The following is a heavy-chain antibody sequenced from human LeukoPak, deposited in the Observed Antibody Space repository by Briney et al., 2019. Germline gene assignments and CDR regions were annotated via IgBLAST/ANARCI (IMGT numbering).Heavy chain of an antibody. CDR2: IIPIFGTA. J-gene: IGHJ3*02. Sequence: ASVKVSCKASGGTFSSYAISWVRQAPGQGLEWMGEIIPIFGTANYAQKFQGRVTITADESTSTAYMELSSLRSEDTAVYYCARFELRYFDWLLEHDAFDIWGQGTMVTVSS. CDR1: GGTFSSYA. D-gene: IGHD3-9*01. CDR3: ARFELRYFDWLLEHDAFDI. V-gene: IGHV1-69*13.